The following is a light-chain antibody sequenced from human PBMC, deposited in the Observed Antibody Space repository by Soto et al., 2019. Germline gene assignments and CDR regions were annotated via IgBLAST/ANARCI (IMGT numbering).Light chain of an antibody. V-gene: IGKV3-15*01. CDR2: GAS. CDR3: QQYSTWPRT. CDR1: QCTSYN. J-gene: IGKJ1*01. Sequence: EIVMTPSPAPLSVSPGERATLSCRASQCTSYNLAWYQQKHGQAPRLLIHGASTRSTGIPARFSVSGSGTEFALTVSSLQSEDFAVYYCQQYSTWPRTCGEGTKVQIK.